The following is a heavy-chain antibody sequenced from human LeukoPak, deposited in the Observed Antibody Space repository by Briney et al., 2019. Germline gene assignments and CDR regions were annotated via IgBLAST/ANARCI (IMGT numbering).Heavy chain of an antibody. V-gene: IGHV1-8*03. J-gene: IGHJ4*02. D-gene: IGHD1-26*01. CDR1: GYTLTAYD. CDR2: MNPNSGNT. CDR3: ARGTGSGSSLDY. Sequence: ASVKVSCKASGYTLTAYDINWVRQATGQGLEWMGWMNPNSGNTGYAQKFQGRVTITRNTSISTAYMELSSLRSEDTAVYYCARGTGSGSSLDYWGQGTLVTVSS.